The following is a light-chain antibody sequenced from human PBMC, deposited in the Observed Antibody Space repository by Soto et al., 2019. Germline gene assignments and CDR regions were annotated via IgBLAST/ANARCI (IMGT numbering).Light chain of an antibody. CDR2: DAS. Sequence: IVLTPSPGTLCLSPGDRATLSSMDNQSINNYLGWYQQKPGQPPRLLISDASSRATGIPARFSGSGSGTDFTLTISSLQPEDSAVYYCQQRHMWPITFGQGTRLEIK. J-gene: IGKJ5*01. V-gene: IGKV3-11*01. CDR3: QQRHMWPIT. CDR1: QSINNY.